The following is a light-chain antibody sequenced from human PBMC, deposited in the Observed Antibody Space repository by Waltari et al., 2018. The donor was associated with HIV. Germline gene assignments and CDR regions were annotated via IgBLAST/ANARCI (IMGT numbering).Light chain of an antibody. CDR2: KAS. CDR1: QSISMW. J-gene: IGKJ1*01. V-gene: IGKV1-5*03. Sequence: DIQMTQTPSTLSASVGYRVTITCRASQSISMWLAWYQQKPGKAPKLLIYKASTLESGVPSRFSVSGSGTEFTLTISSLQPDDFATYYCQQFNTYSRTFGQGTKLEIK. CDR3: QQFNTYSRT.